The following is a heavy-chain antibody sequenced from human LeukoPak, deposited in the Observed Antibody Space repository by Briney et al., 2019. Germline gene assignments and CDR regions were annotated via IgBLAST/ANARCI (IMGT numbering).Heavy chain of an antibody. CDR1: GFTFSSYS. J-gene: IGHJ5*02. CDR3: ARGIAARPKLNWFDP. CDR2: ISSSSSYI. Sequence: GGSLRLSCAASGFTFSSYSMNWVRQAPGKGLEWVSSISSSSSYIYYADSVKGRFTISRDNAKNSLYLQMNSLRAEDTAVYYCARGIAARPKLNWFDPWGQGTLVTVSS. V-gene: IGHV3-21*01. D-gene: IGHD6-6*01.